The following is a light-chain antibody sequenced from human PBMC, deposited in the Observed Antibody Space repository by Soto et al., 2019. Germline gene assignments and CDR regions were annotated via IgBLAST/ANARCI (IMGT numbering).Light chain of an antibody. CDR3: QQYNNWPPWT. CDR1: QSVSSN. CDR2: GAS. V-gene: IGKV3-15*01. J-gene: IGKJ1*01. Sequence: EIVMTQSPATLSVSPGERATLSCRASQSVSSNLAWYQQKPGQAPRLLIYGASTRATSIPASFSGRGSGTEFTLTISSLQSEDFAVYYCQQYNNWPPWTFGQGTKVEIK.